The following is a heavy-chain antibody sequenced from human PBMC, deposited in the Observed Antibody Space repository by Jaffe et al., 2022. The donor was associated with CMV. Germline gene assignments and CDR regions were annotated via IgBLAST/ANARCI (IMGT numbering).Heavy chain of an antibody. CDR3: ARGDRCSSTSCFNHTPNFDY. V-gene: IGHV4-34*01. Sequence: QVQLQQWGAGLLKPSETLSLTCAVYGGSFSGYYWSWIRQPPGKGLEWIGEINHSGSTNYNPSLKSRVTISVDTSKNQFSLKLSSVTAADTAVYYCARGDRCSSTSCFNHTPNFDYWGQGTLVTVSS. J-gene: IGHJ4*02. CDR1: GGSFSGYY. CDR2: INHSGST. D-gene: IGHD2-2*01.